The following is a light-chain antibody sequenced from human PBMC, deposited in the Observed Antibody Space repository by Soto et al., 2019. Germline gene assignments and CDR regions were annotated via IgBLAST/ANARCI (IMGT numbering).Light chain of an antibody. CDR3: SSYTGSSTLWV. J-gene: IGLJ3*02. CDR2: YVT. V-gene: IGLV2-14*03. CDR1: SSDVGGYNY. Sequence: QSVLTQPASVSGSPGQSITISCTGSSSDVGGYNYVSWYQQHPGKAPKLMIFYVTNRPSGVSNRFSGSKTGNTASLTISGLQAEDEADYYCSSYTGSSTLWVFGGGTKVTVL.